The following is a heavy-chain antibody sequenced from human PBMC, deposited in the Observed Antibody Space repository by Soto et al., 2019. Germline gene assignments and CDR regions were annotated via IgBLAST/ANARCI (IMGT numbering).Heavy chain of an antibody. Sequence: GGSLRLSCVGSGFTFNYAIMWVRQAPGKGQEWVSGITGGGSTEYIASVKGRFTISRDNSKNTVYLQMNSLRAEDTAVYYCAKDAAYNDGLWLVSDWGRGTLVTVSS. D-gene: IGHD2-21*01. J-gene: IGHJ4*02. V-gene: IGHV3-23*01. CDR3: AKDAAYNDGLWLVSD. CDR1: GFTFNYA. CDR2: ITGGGST.